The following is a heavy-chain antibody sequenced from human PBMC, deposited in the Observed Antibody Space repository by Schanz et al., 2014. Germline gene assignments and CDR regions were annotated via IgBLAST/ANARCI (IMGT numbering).Heavy chain of an antibody. D-gene: IGHD3-22*01. J-gene: IGHJ4*02. CDR3: AKDRSWDYDSSGYFDY. CDR2: IWYDGSNK. Sequence: VQLVESGGGLIQPGGSLRLSCAASGFGFSSYSMHWVRQAPGKGLEWVAVIWYDGSNKYYADSVKGRFTISRDNSKNTLYLQMNSLRAEDTAVYYCAKDRSWDYDSSGYFDYWGQGTLVTVSS. CDR1: GFGFSSYS. V-gene: IGHV3-33*06.